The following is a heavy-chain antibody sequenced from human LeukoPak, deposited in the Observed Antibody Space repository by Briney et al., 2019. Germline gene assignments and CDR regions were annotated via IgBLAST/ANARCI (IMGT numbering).Heavy chain of an antibody. CDR3: ARESPILGCSSTSCYYRRYYYYMDV. CDR1: GGSFSGYY. D-gene: IGHD2-2*01. J-gene: IGHJ6*03. V-gene: IGHV4-34*01. Sequence: SETLSLTCAVSGGSFSGYYWSWIRQPPGKGLEWIGEINHTGSTNYNPSLKSRVTISVDTSKNQFSLKLSSVTAADTAVYYCARESPILGCSSTSCYYRRYYYYMDVWGKGTTVTVSS. CDR2: INHTGST.